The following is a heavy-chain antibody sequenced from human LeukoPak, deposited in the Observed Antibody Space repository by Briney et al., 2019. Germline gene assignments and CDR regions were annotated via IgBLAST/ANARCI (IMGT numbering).Heavy chain of an antibody. V-gene: IGHV3-53*01. CDR3: TRRAGAYSHPYDY. Sequence: GGSLRLSCAASGFTVSSNSMSWVRQAPGKGLEWVSFIYSDNTHYSDSVKGRFTISRDNSKNTLYLQMNSLRAEDTAVYYCTRRAGAYSHPYDYWGQGTLVTVSS. CDR1: GFTVSSNS. J-gene: IGHJ4*02. CDR2: IYSDNT. D-gene: IGHD4/OR15-4a*01.